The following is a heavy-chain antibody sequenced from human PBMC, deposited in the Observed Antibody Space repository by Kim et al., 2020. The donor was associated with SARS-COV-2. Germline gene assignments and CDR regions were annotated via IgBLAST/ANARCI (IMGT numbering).Heavy chain of an antibody. D-gene: IGHD6-19*01. J-gene: IGHJ4*02. CDR3: ARGEQWQDFDY. V-gene: IGHV4-59*13. CDR2: IYYSGSA. Sequence: SETLSLTCTVSGGSINYYWSWIRQPPGKGLEWIGYIYYSGSADYNPSLKRRATISVDMFKKQFYLKLSSVTAVDTAVYFCARGEQWQDFDYWGQGTLVTVSS. CDR1: GGSINYY.